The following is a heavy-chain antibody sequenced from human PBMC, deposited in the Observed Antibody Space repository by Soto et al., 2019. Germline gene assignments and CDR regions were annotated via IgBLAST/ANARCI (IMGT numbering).Heavy chain of an antibody. CDR2: IWYDGSNK. D-gene: IGHD1-26*01. CDR3: ARSARGALPALDYYYGMDV. J-gene: IGHJ6*02. Sequence: GGSLRLSCAASGFTFSSYGMHWVRQAPGKGLEWVAVIWYDGSNKYYADSVKGRFTISRDNSKNTLYLQMNSLRAEDTAVYYCARSARGALPALDYYYGMDVWGQGTTVTVSS. CDR1: GFTFSSYG. V-gene: IGHV3-33*01.